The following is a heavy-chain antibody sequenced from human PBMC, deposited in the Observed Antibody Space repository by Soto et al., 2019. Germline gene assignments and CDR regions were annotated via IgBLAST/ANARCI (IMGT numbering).Heavy chain of an antibody. Sequence: ASVQVSCKASGYTFTSYGIIWVRQAPGQGLEWMGGFDPEDGETIYAQKFQGRVTMTEDTSTDTVYMELSSLRSEDTAVYYCATDVAYYYDSSGYYFLSSWGQGTLVTVSS. V-gene: IGHV1-24*01. CDR3: ATDVAYYYDSSGYYFLSS. J-gene: IGHJ5*02. CDR2: FDPEDGET. D-gene: IGHD3-22*01. CDR1: GYTFTSYG.